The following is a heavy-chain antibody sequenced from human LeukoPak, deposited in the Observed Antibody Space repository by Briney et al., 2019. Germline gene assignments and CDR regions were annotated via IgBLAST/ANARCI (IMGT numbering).Heavy chain of an antibody. CDR3: VKSGSYYNEPYYFDY. D-gene: IGHD3-10*01. Sequence: GESLPLSCSASGLTLSRYAMHCVRQAPGKRLEYVSGISSNGGSTYYADSVKGRFTISRDNSKNTLYLQMSSLRAEDTAVYYCVKSGSYYNEPYYFDYWGQGTLVTVSS. CDR1: GLTLSRYA. J-gene: IGHJ4*02. CDR2: ISSNGGST. V-gene: IGHV3-64D*06.